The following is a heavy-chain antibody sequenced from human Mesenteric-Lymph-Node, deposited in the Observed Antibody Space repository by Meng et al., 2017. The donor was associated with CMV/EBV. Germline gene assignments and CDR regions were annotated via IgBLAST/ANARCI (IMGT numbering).Heavy chain of an antibody. CDR2: IHYTGGT. Sequence: SQTLSPTCPVSGASISTSYWSWIRQPPGKGREWIRYIHYTGGTNYTPSLKSRVTISPDTSKNQFSLKLSSVTAADSAVYYCARGYYDSSGSSNTFDVWGQGTMVTVSS. D-gene: IGHD3-22*01. CDR1: GASISTSY. J-gene: IGHJ3*01. CDR3: ARGYYDSSGSSNTFDV. V-gene: IGHV4-59*01.